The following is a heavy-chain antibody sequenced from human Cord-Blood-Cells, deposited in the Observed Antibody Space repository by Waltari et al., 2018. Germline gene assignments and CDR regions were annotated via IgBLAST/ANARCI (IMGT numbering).Heavy chain of an antibody. D-gene: IGHD5-12*01. CDR3: TTDFTDRGYSGYTDY. CDR1: GFTFSNAW. V-gene: IGHV3-15*01. J-gene: IGHJ4*02. Sequence: EVQLVESGGGLVKPGGSLRLSCAASGFTFSNAWMSWVRQAPGKGLEWVGHIKSKTDGGTTDYAAPVKGRFTISRDDSKNTLYLQMNSLKTEDTAVYYCTTDFTDRGYSGYTDYWGQGTLVTVSS. CDR2: IKSKTDGGTT.